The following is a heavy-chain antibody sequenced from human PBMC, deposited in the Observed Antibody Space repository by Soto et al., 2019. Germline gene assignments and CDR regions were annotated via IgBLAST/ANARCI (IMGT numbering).Heavy chain of an antibody. CDR1: GFTFSNYA. J-gene: IGHJ4*02. Sequence: EVQLLESGGGLVQPGGSLRLSCAASGFTFSNYAMSWVRQAPGKGLEWFSAISGSGDSTYYADSVNGRFTISRDNSKHTLYLQMSSLRAEDTAVYYCARTLISGGRADDYWCQGTMVTVSS. V-gene: IGHV3-23*01. CDR2: ISGSGDST. D-gene: IGHD2-15*01. CDR3: ARTLISGGRADDY.